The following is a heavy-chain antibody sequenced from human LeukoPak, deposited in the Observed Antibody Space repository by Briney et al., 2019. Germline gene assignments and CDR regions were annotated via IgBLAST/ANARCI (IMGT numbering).Heavy chain of an antibody. J-gene: IGHJ4*02. Sequence: ASVKVSCKASGYTFTSYGISWVRQAPGQGLEWMGWISPYNGNTNYAQKFQGRVTMTTDTSTSTPYVDLRSLTSEDKAVYFCARDVTIVERGVGYWGQGTLVTVSS. CDR1: GYTFTSYG. V-gene: IGHV1-18*01. CDR2: ISPYNGNT. D-gene: IGHD1-1*01. CDR3: ARDVTIVERGVGY.